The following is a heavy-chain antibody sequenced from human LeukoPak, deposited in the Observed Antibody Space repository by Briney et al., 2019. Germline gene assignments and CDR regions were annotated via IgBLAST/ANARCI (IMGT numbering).Heavy chain of an antibody. V-gene: IGHV1-8*01. CDR2: MNPNSGNT. J-gene: IGHJ4*02. D-gene: IGHD3-3*01. Sequence: ASVKVSCKASGYTFTNYDISWVRQATGQGLEWMGWMNPNSGNTDFAQKFQGRVTMTRNISITTAYMELSALRSEDTAVYYCARGRGYDFWSHYYYFDYWGQGILVTVSS. CDR1: GYTFTNYD. CDR3: ARGRGYDFWSHYYYFDY.